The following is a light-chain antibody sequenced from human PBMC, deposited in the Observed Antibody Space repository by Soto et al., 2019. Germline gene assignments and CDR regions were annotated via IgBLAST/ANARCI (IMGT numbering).Light chain of an antibody. CDR3: QVWDSSTDHPV. Sequence: SYELTQAPSVSVVPGKTASITCEGNNIGSKSVHWYQQKSGQAPVLVIYYDSDRPSGIPERFSGFKSGNTATLTISRVEAGDEADYYCQVWDSSTDHPVFGGGTKVTVL. CDR1: NIGSKS. CDR2: YDS. V-gene: IGLV3-21*04. J-gene: IGLJ3*02.